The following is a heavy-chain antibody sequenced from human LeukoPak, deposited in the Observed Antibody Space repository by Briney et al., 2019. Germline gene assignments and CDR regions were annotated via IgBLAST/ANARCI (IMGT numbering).Heavy chain of an antibody. J-gene: IGHJ4*02. CDR2: INSDGRTT. Sequence: GGSLRLSCAASGFTFSSYGMHWVRQAPGKRLVWVSRINSDGRTTIYADSVKGRFTISRDNAKNTLYLQMNSLRAEDTAVYYCAREGYYDSSGYSIRFSYWGQGTLVTVSS. CDR1: GFTFSSYG. V-gene: IGHV3-74*01. CDR3: AREGYYDSSGYSIRFSY. D-gene: IGHD3-22*01.